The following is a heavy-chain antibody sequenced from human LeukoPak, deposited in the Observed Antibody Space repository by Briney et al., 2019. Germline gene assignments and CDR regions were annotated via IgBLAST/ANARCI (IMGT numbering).Heavy chain of an antibody. V-gene: IGHV3-15*01. CDR2: IKSRTDGGTT. J-gene: IGHJ4*02. D-gene: IGHD4-17*01. CDR1: GFTFTNTW. CDR3: CTDSLRYRVTTLDN. Sequence: PGGSLRLSCAASGFTFTNTWMIWVRQAPGKGLEWVGRIKSRTDGGTTDYAAPVKGRFTISRDDSKNTLYLQMNSLKTEDTAVYYCCTDSLRYRVTTLDNWGQGSLVTVSS.